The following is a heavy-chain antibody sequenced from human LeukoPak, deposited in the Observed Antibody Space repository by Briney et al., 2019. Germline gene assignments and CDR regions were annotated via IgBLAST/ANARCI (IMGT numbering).Heavy chain of an antibody. CDR2: ISGSGTII. Sequence: GGSLSLFCAASGFPFSSYAMSWLRQAPGEGLEWVSVISGSGTIIYYADSVKGRFTISQDNSKNTLYPQMTSLRAEDTAVLYGAKMFDTSSWYRAGFDYWGQGTLVTVSS. J-gene: IGHJ4*02. CDR3: AKMFDTSSWYRAGFDY. V-gene: IGHV3-23*01. D-gene: IGHD6-13*01. CDR1: GFPFSSYA.